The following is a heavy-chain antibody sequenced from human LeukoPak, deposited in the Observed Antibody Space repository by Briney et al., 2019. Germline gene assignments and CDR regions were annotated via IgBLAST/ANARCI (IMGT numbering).Heavy chain of an antibody. J-gene: IGHJ4*02. CDR2: ISSSSSYI. CDR1: GGSFSGYY. Sequence: ETLSLTCAVYGGSFSGYYWSWIRQPPGKGLEWVSSISSSSSYIYYADSVKGRFTISRDNAKNSLYLQMNSLRAEDTAVYYCAREFFDVPAPFDYWGQGTLVTVSS. CDR3: AREFFDVPAPFDY. V-gene: IGHV3-21*01. D-gene: IGHD2-2*01.